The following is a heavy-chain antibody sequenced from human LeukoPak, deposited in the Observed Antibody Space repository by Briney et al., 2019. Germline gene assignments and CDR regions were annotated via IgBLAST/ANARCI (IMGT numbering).Heavy chain of an antibody. J-gene: IGHJ4*02. CDR3: AKVGYDSSGCY. CDR1: GFTSTNYA. Sequence: GGSLRLSCAASGFTSTNYAMNWVRQAPGKGLEWVSAISGSGGSTYYADSVKGRFTISRDNSKNTLYLQMNSLRAEDTAVYYCAKVGYDSSGCYWGQGTLVTVSS. CDR2: ISGSGGST. V-gene: IGHV3-23*01. D-gene: IGHD3-22*01.